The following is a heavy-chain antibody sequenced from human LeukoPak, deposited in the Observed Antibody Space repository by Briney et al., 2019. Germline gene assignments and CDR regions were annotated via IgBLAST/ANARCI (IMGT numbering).Heavy chain of an antibody. J-gene: IGHJ4*02. CDR1: GYTFTGYY. D-gene: IGHD3-16*02. CDR3: ARGDYVWGSYRYHGDY. CDR2: INPNSGGT. Sequence: GASVKVSCKASGYTFTGYYMHWVRQAPGQGLEWMGRINPNSGGTNYAQKFQGRVTVTRDTSISTAYMELSRLRSDDTAVYYCARGDYVWGSYRYHGDYWGQGTLVTVSS. V-gene: IGHV1-2*06.